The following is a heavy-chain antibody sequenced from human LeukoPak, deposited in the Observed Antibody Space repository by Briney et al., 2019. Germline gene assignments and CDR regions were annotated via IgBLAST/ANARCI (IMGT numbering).Heavy chain of an antibody. J-gene: IGHJ4*02. D-gene: IGHD3-10*01. Sequence: GGSLRLSCAASGFTFDDYAMHWVRQAPGKGLEWVSGISWNSGSIGYADSVKGRFTISRDNAKNSLYLQMNSLRAEDTALYYCAPSAGFGELPDYWGQGTLVTVSS. CDR1: GFTFDDYA. CDR2: ISWNSGSI. V-gene: IGHV3-9*01. CDR3: APSAGFGELPDY.